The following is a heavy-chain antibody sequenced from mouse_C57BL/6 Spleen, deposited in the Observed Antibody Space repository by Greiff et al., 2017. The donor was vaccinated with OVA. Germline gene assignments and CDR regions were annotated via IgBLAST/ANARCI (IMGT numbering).Heavy chain of an antibody. CDR1: GYTFTSYW. J-gene: IGHJ2*01. V-gene: IGHV1-50*01. CDR3: ARGGSSSYYFDY. CDR2: IDPSDSYT. Sequence: QVQLKQPGAELVKPGASVKLSCKASGYTFTSYWMQWVKQRPGQGLEWIGEIDPSDSYTNYNQKFKGKATLTVDTSSSSAYMQLISLTSEDSAVYYCARGGSSSYYFDYWGQGTTLTVSS. D-gene: IGHD1-1*01.